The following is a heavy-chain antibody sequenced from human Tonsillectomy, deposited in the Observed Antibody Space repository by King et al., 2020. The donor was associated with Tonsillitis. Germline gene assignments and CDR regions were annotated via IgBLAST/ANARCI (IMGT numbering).Heavy chain of an antibody. V-gene: IGHV3-23*04. CDR2: ISGSGGST. D-gene: IGHD6-13*01. CDR1: GFTFSSYA. CDR3: AKYAAGVWGSAGTPYYFDY. J-gene: IGHJ4*02. Sequence: VQLVESGGGLVQPGGSLRLSCAASGFTFSSYAMSWVRQAPGKGLEWVSAISGSGGSTYYADSVKGRFTISRDNSKNTLYLHMNSQRAEDTAVYYCAKYAAGVWGSAGTPYYFDYCGQGTLVTVSS.